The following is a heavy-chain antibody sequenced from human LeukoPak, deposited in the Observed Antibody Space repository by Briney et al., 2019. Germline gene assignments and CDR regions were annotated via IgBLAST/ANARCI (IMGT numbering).Heavy chain of an antibody. Sequence: ASVKASCKASGYTFTSYGISWVRQAPGQGLEWMGWISAYNGNTNYAQKLQGRVTMTTDTSTSTAYMELRSLRSDDTAVYYCAGFWLMRGWFDPWGQGTLVTVSS. CDR2: ISAYNGNT. CDR3: AGFWLMRGWFDP. CDR1: GYTFTSYG. V-gene: IGHV1-18*01. D-gene: IGHD3-3*01. J-gene: IGHJ5*02.